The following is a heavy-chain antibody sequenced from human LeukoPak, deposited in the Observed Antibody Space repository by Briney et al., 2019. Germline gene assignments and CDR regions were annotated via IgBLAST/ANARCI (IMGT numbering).Heavy chain of an antibody. Sequence: SETLSLTCVVSGASISSSDWWSWVRQSPGKGLEWIGEIYHSGSTNYNPSLKSRVTISVDKSKNQFSLKLSSVTAADTAVYYCASLPYYYDSSGYPGYWGQGTLVTVSS. CDR2: IYHSGST. D-gene: IGHD3-22*01. V-gene: IGHV4-4*02. J-gene: IGHJ4*02. CDR3: ASLPYYYDSSGYPGY. CDR1: GASISSSDW.